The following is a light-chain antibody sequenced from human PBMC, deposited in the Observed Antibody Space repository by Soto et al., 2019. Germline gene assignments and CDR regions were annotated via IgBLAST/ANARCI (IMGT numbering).Light chain of an antibody. V-gene: IGKV4-1*01. CDR3: QQYLSSPLYT. Sequence: DIVMTQSPDSLAVSLGERATINCKSSQSVLYNSKNKNYLAWYQQRPGQPPKLLIYWASTRASGVPDRFSGSGSGTDFTLTISSLQAEDVAVYYCQQYLSSPLYTFGQGTKVEIK. J-gene: IGKJ2*01. CDR2: WAS. CDR1: QSVLYNSKNKNY.